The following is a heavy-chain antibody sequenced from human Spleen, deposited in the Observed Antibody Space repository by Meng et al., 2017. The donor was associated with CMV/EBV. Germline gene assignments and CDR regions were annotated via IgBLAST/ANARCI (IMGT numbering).Heavy chain of an antibody. V-gene: IGHV3-30*04. CDR3: ARETTTIQP. CDR1: GFTFSNFA. Sequence: LRLSCAASGFTFSNFAIHWVRQAPGKGLEWVAVISYDGKNKYYTDSVKGRFTLSRDNSKNTVYVQMTSLRAEDTAIYYCARETTTIQPWGQGTLVTVSS. J-gene: IGHJ5*02. D-gene: IGHD5-18*01. CDR2: ISYDGKNK.